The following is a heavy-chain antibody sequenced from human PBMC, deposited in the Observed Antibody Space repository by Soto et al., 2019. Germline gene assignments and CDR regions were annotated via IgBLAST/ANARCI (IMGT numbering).Heavy chain of an antibody. CDR1: GFTFSSYA. Sequence: GGSLRLSCAASGFTFSSYAMSWVRQAPGKGLEWVSAISGSGGSTYYADSVKGRFTISRDNSKNTLYLQMNSLRAEDTAVYYCAKVKDIVVVVAAQDYWGQGTLVTVSS. CDR3: AKVKDIVVVVAAQDY. CDR2: ISGSGGST. J-gene: IGHJ4*02. V-gene: IGHV3-23*01. D-gene: IGHD2-15*01.